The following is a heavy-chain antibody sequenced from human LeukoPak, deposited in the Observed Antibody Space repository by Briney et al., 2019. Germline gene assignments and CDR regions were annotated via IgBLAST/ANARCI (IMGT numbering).Heavy chain of an antibody. V-gene: IGHV1-8*01. CDR3: ARVEGYCSSTSCYYYYGMDF. D-gene: IGHD2-2*01. CDR2: MNPNSGNT. CDR1: RYTFTSYV. Sequence: ASVKVSCKASRYTFTSYVINWVRQATGQGLAWMGWMNPNSGNTGYAQKFKGRVTMTRNNSISTAYMELSSLRSEDTAVYYCARVEGYCSSTSCYYYYGMDFWGQGTTVTVSS. J-gene: IGHJ6*02.